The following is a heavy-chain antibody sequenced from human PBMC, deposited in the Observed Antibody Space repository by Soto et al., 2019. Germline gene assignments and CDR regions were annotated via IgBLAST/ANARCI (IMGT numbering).Heavy chain of an antibody. D-gene: IGHD1-26*01. Sequence: PSETLSLTCTVSGGSIGSYYWSWIRQPPGKGLEWIGFIHFSGSSQYNPSLKSRVTISVDTSQNQLSLKLRSVTAADTAVYFCARESAGAGRNNWFDPWGQGALVT. CDR2: IHFSGSS. CDR3: ARESAGAGRNNWFDP. J-gene: IGHJ5*02. CDR1: GGSIGSYY. V-gene: IGHV4-59*01.